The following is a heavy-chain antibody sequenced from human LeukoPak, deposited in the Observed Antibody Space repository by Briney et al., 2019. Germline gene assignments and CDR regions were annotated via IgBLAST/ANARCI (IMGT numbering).Heavy chain of an antibody. V-gene: IGHV1-2*02. D-gene: IGHD6-6*01. CDR2: INCNSGET. Sequence: ASVTDSCMASGYTFTGYFIHWVRRAPGQGLEWMGWINCNSGETKFAQKCQGGVTITRDTCITTAYTELSRLTSDDTAFYYFLRCINSVATPYLDTWGRGSLVSVSS. CDR1: GYTFTGYF. J-gene: IGHJ4*02. CDR3: LRCINSVATPYLDT.